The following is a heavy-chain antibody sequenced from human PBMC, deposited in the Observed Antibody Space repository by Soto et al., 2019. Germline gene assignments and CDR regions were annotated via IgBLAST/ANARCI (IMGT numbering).Heavy chain of an antibody. CDR1: GYTFTTYA. CDR3: ARVKEGSAVDY. Sequence: ASVKVSCKASGYTFTTYAMHWVRQAPGQRLEWMGWINSGNGNTKYSQKFQGRVTITRDTSASTAYMELSSLRSEDTAVYYCARVKEGSAVDYWGQGTLVTVSS. D-gene: IGHD2-15*01. CDR2: INSGNGNT. J-gene: IGHJ4*02. V-gene: IGHV1-3*01.